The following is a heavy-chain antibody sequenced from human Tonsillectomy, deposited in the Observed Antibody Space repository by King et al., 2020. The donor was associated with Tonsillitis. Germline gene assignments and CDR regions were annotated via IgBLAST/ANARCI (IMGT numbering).Heavy chain of an antibody. D-gene: IGHD3-10*01. CDR2: IDWDDDK. CDR3: ARTRGGFGELDYFDY. J-gene: IGHJ4*02. Sequence: VTLKESGPALVKPTQTLTLTCTFSGFSLSTSGMCVSWIRQPPGKALEWLALIDWDDDKYYSTSLKTRLTISKDTSKNQGVLTMTNMDPVDTATYYCARTRGGFGELDYFDYCGQGTLVTVSS. V-gene: IGHV2-70*01. CDR1: GFSLSTSGMC.